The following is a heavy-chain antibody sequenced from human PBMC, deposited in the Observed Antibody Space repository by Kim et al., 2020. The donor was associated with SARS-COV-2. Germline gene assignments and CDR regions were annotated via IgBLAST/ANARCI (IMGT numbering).Heavy chain of an antibody. Sequence: SETLSLTCTVSGGSISSSNYYWGWIRQPPGKGLEWIGSIYYSGSTYYNPSLKSRLTISVDTSKNQFSLRLSSVNAADTAVYSCARSSFSYGYYGPFDYWGRGTLVTVSS. V-gene: IGHV4-39*01. CDR1: GGSISSSNYY. D-gene: IGHD5-18*01. CDR3: ARSSFSYGYYGPFDY. J-gene: IGHJ4*02. CDR2: IYYSGST.